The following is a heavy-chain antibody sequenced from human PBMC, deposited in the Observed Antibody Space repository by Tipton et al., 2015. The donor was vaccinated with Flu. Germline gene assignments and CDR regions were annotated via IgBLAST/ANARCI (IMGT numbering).Heavy chain of an antibody. CDR3: ARGRAVAGFRGFDY. V-gene: IGHV4-59*10. CDR1: GGSFSGYY. CDR2: IYTSGST. Sequence: TLSLTCAVYGGSFSGYYWSWIRQPAGKGLEWIGRIYTSGSTNYNPSLKSRVTISVDTSKNQFSLKLSSVTAADTAVYYCARGRAVAGFRGFDYWGQGTLVTVSS. D-gene: IGHD6-19*01. J-gene: IGHJ4*02.